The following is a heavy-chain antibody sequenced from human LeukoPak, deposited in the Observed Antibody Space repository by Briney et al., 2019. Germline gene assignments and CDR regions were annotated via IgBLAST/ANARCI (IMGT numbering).Heavy chain of an antibody. Sequence: AGGTLRLSCAASGFAFRSYEMNWGRQAPGKGREWVSYISSSGSNIYYAEFVKGRYTISRDNDKNSLYLQMNSLRAEDTAVYYCARKGGYGLDFDYWGQGTLVTVSS. CDR3: ARKGGYGLDFDY. J-gene: IGHJ4*02. CDR2: ISSSGSNI. CDR1: GFAFRSYE. V-gene: IGHV3-48*03. D-gene: IGHD5-18*01.